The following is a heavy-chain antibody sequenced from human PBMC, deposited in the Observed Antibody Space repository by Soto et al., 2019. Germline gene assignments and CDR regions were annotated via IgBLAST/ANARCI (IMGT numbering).Heavy chain of an antibody. J-gene: IGHJ4*02. CDR1: GFSLSTSGMC. CDR3: ARMGRGSSGYYTTQFDY. Sequence: SGPTLVNPTQTLTLTCTFSGFSLSTSGMCVSWIRQPPGKALEWLALIDWDDDRYYSTSLKTRLTISKDTSKNQVVLTMTNMDPVDTATYYCARMGRGSSGYYTTQFDYWGQGTLVTVSS. V-gene: IGHV2-70*01. D-gene: IGHD3-3*01. CDR2: IDWDDDR.